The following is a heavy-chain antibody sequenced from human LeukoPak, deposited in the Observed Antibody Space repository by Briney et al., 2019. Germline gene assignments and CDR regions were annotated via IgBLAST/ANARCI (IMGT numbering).Heavy chain of an antibody. CDR3: ARVSHIVGATKGSFDY. V-gene: IGHV1-2*02. J-gene: IGHJ4*02. Sequence: ASVKVSFKASGYTFTCYYMHWVRQAPGQGLEWMGWIKPNSGDTNYAQKFQGRVTMTRDTSISTAYMELSRLRSDDTAVYYCARVSHIVGATKGSFDYWGQGTLVTVSS. D-gene: IGHD1-26*01. CDR1: GYTFTCYY. CDR2: IKPNSGDT.